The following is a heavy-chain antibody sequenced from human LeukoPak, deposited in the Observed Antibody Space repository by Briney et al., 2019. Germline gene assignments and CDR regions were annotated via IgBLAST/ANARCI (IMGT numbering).Heavy chain of an antibody. CDR2: IYYSGST. J-gene: IGHJ4*02. CDR1: GGSISSGDYY. Sequence: PSETLSLTCTVSGGSISSGDYYWSWIRQPPGKGLEWIGYIYYSGSTYYNPSLKSRVTISVDTSKNQFSLKLSSVTAADTAVYYCARVDTAMDTFDYWGQGTLVTVSS. V-gene: IGHV4-30-4*08. D-gene: IGHD5-18*01. CDR3: ARVDTAMDTFDY.